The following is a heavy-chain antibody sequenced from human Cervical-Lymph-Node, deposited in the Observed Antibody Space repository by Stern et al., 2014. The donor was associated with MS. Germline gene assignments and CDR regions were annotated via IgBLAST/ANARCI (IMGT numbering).Heavy chain of an antibody. CDR1: GFTFSSYS. J-gene: IGHJ4*02. Sequence: EVQLVESGGGLVKPGGSLRLSCAASGFTFSSYSMNWVRQAPGKGLEWVSSISSSSSYIYYADSVKGRFTISRDNAKNSLYLQMNRLRAEDTAVYYCARDLGQPIWQWLGQFDYWGQGTLVTVSS. CDR2: ISSSSSYI. D-gene: IGHD6-19*01. V-gene: IGHV3-21*01. CDR3: ARDLGQPIWQWLGQFDY.